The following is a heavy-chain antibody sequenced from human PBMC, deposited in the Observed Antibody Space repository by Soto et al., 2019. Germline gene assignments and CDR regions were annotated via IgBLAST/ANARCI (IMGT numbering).Heavy chain of an antibody. J-gene: IGHJ6*03. CDR2: INHLGSI. D-gene: IGHD2-21*01. CDR3: ARGGISHWAYFYYMDV. Sequence: PSATLSLTCVVNSASINDYFWSWIRQPPGTALEWIGEINHLGSINYNPSLKSRVTMSVDTSKNQFSLTLNSVTAADTATYYCARGGISHWAYFYYMDVWDRGTTVT. V-gene: IGHV4-34*01. CDR1: SASINDYF.